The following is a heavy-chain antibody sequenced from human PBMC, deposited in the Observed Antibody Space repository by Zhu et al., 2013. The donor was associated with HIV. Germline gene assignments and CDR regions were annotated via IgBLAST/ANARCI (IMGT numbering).Heavy chain of an antibody. J-gene: IGHJ2*01. CDR1: GYTFSSFY. V-gene: IGHV1-46*01. Sequence: QVQLVQSGAEVKKPGASVKVSCKASGYTFSSFYIKWVRQVPGQGLEWMGLVHPGHGDTRKAQKFQGRLTMTRDTSTNTVYMELSSLRSDDTAVYYCARDLRSPLGTSPGYFDLWGRGTLVTVSS. CDR2: VHPGHGDT. CDR3: ARDLRSPLGTSPGYFDL.